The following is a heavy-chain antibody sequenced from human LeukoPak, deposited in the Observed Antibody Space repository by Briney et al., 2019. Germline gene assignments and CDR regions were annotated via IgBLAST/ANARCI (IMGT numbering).Heavy chain of an antibody. CDR3: ARSDCSTTSCVAYYGMDV. D-gene: IGHD2-2*01. CDR1: GGSISNYY. CDR2: IYYSGST. V-gene: IGHV4-59*08. J-gene: IGHJ6*02. Sequence: PSETLSLTCTVSGGSISNYYWNWTRQPPGKGLEWIGYIYYSGSTNYNPSLKSRVTISVDTSKNQFSLKLSSMTAADTAVYYCARSDCSTTSCVAYYGMDVWGQGTTVTVSS.